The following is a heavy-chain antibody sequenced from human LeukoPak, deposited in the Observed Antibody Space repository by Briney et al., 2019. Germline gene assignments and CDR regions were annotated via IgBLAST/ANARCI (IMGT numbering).Heavy chain of an antibody. CDR2: IWYDGSNK. CDR3: ARDPTGYYGDYYYGMDV. J-gene: IGHJ6*02. V-gene: IGHV3-33*01. CDR1: GFTFSSYG. D-gene: IGHD3-9*01. Sequence: GGSLRLSCAASGFTFSSYGMHWVRQAPGKGLEWVAVIWYDGSNKYYADSVKGRFTISRDNSKNTLYLQMNSLRAEDTAVYYCARDPTGYYGDYYYGMDVWGQGTTVTVSS.